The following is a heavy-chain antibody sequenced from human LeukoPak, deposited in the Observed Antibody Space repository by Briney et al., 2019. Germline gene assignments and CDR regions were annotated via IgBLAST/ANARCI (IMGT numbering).Heavy chain of an antibody. Sequence: GGSLRLSCAASEFTFSKYWMSWVRRAPGKGLEWVGNIKQGGSEKFYVDSVRGRFTISRDNTKNSLYLQMDSVRVEDTAVYYCAGGSGWTTTYWGQGTLVTVSS. CDR3: AGGSGWTTTY. D-gene: IGHD3-22*01. CDR2: IKQGGSEK. J-gene: IGHJ4*02. V-gene: IGHV3-7*04. CDR1: EFTFSKYW.